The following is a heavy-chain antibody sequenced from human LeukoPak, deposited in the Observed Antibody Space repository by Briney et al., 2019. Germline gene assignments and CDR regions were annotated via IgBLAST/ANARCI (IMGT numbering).Heavy chain of an antibody. CDR1: GGSISSYY. CDR2: IYYGGYT. J-gene: IGHJ4*02. CDR3: QSRFLEWLLDY. D-gene: IGHD3-3*01. Sequence: SETLSLTCTVSGGSISSYYWGWIRQPPGKGLEWIGSIYYGGYTYYNPSLKSRVTISVDTSKNQFSLKLSSVAAADTAIYYCQSRFLEWLLDYWGQGTLVTVSS. V-gene: IGHV4-39*01.